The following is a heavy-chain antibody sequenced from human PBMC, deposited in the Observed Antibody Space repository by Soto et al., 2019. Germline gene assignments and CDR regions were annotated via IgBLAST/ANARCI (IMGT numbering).Heavy chain of an antibody. J-gene: IGHJ4*02. CDR1: GVSISSGPYY. Sequence: QVQLQASGPGLAKPSQTLSLTCTVSGVSISSGPYYWSWIRQFPGKGLEWIGHIYYSGRTKYNPSLQSLVSMSVDTSNIQSSLTLNSVTAADTAIYYCARIYDYGDSSYFDSWGQGTLVAVSS. CDR2: IYYSGRT. D-gene: IGHD4-17*01. V-gene: IGHV4-31*01. CDR3: ARIYDYGDSSYFDS.